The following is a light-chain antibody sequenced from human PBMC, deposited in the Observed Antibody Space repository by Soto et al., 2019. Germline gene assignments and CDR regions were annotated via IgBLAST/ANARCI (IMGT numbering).Light chain of an antibody. V-gene: IGLV2-14*01. J-gene: IGLJ1*01. CDR2: EVS. CDR1: SSDVGGYNY. CDR3: SSYTSSSTYV. Sequence: QSALTQPPSVPGSPGQSITISCTGTSSDVGGYNYVSWYQQHPGKAPKLMIYEVSNRPSGVSNRFSGSKSGNTASLTISGLQADDEADYYCSSYTSSSTYVFGTGTKVTVL.